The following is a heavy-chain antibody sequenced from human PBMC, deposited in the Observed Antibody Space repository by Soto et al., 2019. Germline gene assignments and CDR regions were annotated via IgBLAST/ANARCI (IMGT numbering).Heavy chain of an antibody. CDR2: IWYDGSNK. CDR1: GFTFSSYA. J-gene: IGHJ4*02. CDR3: ARDAAVAGNDY. D-gene: IGHD6-19*01. Sequence: QVQLVESGGGVVQPGGSLRLSFAASGFTFSSYAMHWVGQAPGKGLGGVAVIWYDGSNKYYADSVKGRFTISRDNSKNTLYLQMNSLRAEDTAVYYCARDAAVAGNDYWGQGTLVTVSS. V-gene: IGHV3-33*01.